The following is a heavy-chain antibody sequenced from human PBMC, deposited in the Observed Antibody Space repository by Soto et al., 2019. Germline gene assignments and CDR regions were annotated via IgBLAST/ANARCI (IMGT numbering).Heavy chain of an antibody. J-gene: IGHJ6*02. CDR3: ARDPGPGYYYGMDV. V-gene: IGHV1-69*13. CDR2: IIPIFGTA. CDR1: GGTFSSYA. Sequence: GASVKVSCKASGGTFSSYAISWVRQAPGQGLEWMGGIIPIFGTANYAQKFQGRVTITADESTSTAYMELSSLRSEDTAVYYCARDPGPGYYYGMDVWGQGTTVTVSS.